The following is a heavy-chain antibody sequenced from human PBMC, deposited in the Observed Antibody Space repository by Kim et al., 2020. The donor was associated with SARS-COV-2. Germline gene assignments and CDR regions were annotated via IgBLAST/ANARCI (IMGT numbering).Heavy chain of an antibody. CDR2: IYSGGST. J-gene: IGHJ3*02. CDR3: ARDSDSGWYPNAFDI. Sequence: GGSLRLSCAASGFTVSSNYMSWVRQAPGKGLEWVSVIYSGGSTYYADSVKGRFTISRDNSKNTLYLQMNSLRAEDTAVYYCARDSDSGWYPNAFDIWGQGTMVTVSS. D-gene: IGHD6-19*01. CDR1: GFTVSSNY. V-gene: IGHV3-53*01.